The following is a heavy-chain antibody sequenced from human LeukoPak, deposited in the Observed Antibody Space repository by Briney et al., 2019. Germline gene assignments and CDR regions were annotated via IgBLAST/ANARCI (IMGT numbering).Heavy chain of an antibody. CDR3: AREPHNYDSSGYYLD. CDR2: INPNSGGT. V-gene: IGHV1-2*06. Sequence: ASVKVSCKASGYTFTGYYMHWVRQAPGQGLEWMGRINPNSGGTNYAQKLQGRVTMTTDTSTSTAYMELRSLRSDDTAVYYCAREPHNYDSSGYYLDWGQGTLVTVSS. CDR1: GYTFTGYY. J-gene: IGHJ4*02. D-gene: IGHD3-22*01.